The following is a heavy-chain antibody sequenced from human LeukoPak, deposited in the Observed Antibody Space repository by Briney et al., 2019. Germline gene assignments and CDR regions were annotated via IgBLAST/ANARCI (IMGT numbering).Heavy chain of an antibody. J-gene: IGHJ6*03. CDR1: GGTFSSYA. CDR2: IIPIFGTA. CDR3: ARDNSIDLYYYYYMDV. V-gene: IGHV1-69*05. Sequence: SVKVSCKASGGTFSSYAISWVRQAPGQGLEWMGGIIPIFGTANYAQKFQGRVTITTDESTSTAYMELSSLRSEDTAVYYCARDNSIDLYYYYYMDVWGKGATVTVSS. D-gene: IGHD4-11*01.